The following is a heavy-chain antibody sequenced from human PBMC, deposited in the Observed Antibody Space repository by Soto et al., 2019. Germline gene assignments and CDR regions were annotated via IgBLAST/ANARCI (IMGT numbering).Heavy chain of an antibody. D-gene: IGHD5-18*01. CDR1: GGSISSYY. Sequence: QVQLQESGPGLVKPSETLSLTCTVSGGSISSYYWSWIRQPPGKGLEWIGYIYYSGSTNYNPSLKSRVTLSVDTSKNQFSLKLSSVTAADTAVYYCASSRRTPGGHTGFCDYWGQGTLVTVSS. CDR2: IYYSGST. J-gene: IGHJ4*02. CDR3: ASSRRTPGGHTGFCDY. V-gene: IGHV4-59*08.